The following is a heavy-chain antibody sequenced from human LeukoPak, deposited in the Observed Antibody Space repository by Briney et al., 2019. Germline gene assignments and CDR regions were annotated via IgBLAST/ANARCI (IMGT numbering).Heavy chain of an antibody. V-gene: IGHV4-59*01. D-gene: IGHD4-17*01. CDR3: AGGMTTVTRFDY. J-gene: IGHJ4*02. CDR2: MYYSGST. Sequence: SETLSLTCTVSGGSFSSYYWSWIRQPPGKGLEWVGYMYYSGSTNYNPSLKSRVTISVDTSKNQFSLKLSSVTAAHTAVYYCAGGMTTVTRFDYWGQGTPVTVSS. CDR1: GGSFSSYY.